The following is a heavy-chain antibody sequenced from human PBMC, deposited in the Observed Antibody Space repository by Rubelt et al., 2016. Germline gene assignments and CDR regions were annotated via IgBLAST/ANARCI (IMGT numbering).Heavy chain of an antibody. Sequence: QLHLQESGPGLVKPSETLSLTCTVSGGSISSRTNYWGWIRQPPGKGLEWIGSIYYSGSTYYNPSLKSRVTISVDTSKNQFSLKLSSVTAADTAVYYCARGAALYLRSPFDIWGQGTMVTVSS. D-gene: IGHD6-25*01. CDR2: IYYSGST. V-gene: IGHV4-39*01. J-gene: IGHJ3*02. CDR1: GGSISSRTNY. CDR3: ARGAALYLRSPFDI.